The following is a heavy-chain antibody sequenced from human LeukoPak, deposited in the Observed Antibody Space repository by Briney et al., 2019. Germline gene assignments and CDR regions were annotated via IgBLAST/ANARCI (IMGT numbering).Heavy chain of an antibody. D-gene: IGHD3-10*01. J-gene: IGHJ4*02. V-gene: IGHV3-30*18. CDR1: GFTFSNFG. CDR2: MSDDGSNI. CDR3: AKDRIEWFGELLSSFDF. Sequence: GSSLRLSCAASGFTFSNFGMHWVRQAPGKGLEWVAVMSDDGSNIHYADSVKGRFTISRDNFRNTLFLQTSSLRGEDTAVYYCAKDRIEWFGELLSSFDFWGQGTLVTVSS.